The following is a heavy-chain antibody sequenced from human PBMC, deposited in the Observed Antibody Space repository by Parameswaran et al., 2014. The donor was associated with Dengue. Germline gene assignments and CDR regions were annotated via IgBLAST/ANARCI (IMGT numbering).Heavy chain of an antibody. CDR2: IYTSGST. CDR3: ARGERRGYSGYDSLVVDAFDI. Sequence: RWIRQPPGKGLEWIGRIYTSGSTNYNPSLKSRVTMSVDTSKNQFSLKLSSVTAADTAVYYCARGERRGYSGYDSLVVDAFDIWGQGQMGHRLL. V-gene: IGHV4-4*07. J-gene: IGHJ3*02. D-gene: IGHD5-12*01.